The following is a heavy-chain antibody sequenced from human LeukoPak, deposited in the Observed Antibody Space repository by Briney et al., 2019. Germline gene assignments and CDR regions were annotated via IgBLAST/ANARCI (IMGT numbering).Heavy chain of an antibody. J-gene: IGHJ6*04. CDR3: ARDIAVARGYYYYGMDV. CDR1: GFPFSSYA. D-gene: IGHD6-19*01. Sequence: GRSLRLSCAASGFPFSSYAMHWVRQAPGKGLEWVAVISYDGSNKYYADSVKGRFTISRDNSKNTLYLQMNSLRAEDTAVYYCARDIAVARGYYYYGMDVWGKGTTVTVSS. V-gene: IGHV3-30*04. CDR2: ISYDGSNK.